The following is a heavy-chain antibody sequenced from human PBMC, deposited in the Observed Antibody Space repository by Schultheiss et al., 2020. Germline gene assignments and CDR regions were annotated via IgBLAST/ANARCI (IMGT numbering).Heavy chain of an antibody. Sequence: ASVKVSCKASGYTFTGYYMHWVRQAPGQGLEWMGWMNPNSGNTGYAQKFQGKVTMTRDTSISTAYMELRSLRSDDTAVYYCARDSRTDYGGNSLWGQGTLVTVSS. CDR1: GYTFTGYY. J-gene: IGHJ4*02. CDR3: ARDSRTDYGGNSL. CDR2: MNPNSGNT. V-gene: IGHV1-2*02. D-gene: IGHD4-23*01.